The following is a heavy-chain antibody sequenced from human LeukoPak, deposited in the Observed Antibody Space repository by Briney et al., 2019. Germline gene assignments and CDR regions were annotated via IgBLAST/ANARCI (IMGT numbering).Heavy chain of an antibody. CDR3: ARTCSSSSCYMVH. D-gene: IGHD2-2*02. Sequence: GASVKVSCKASGYTLANFGITWVRQAPGQGLEWMGWISVYNGNTNYAQNLQGRVTLTTDTSTSTAYMGLRSLRSDDTALYYCARTCSSSSCYMVHWGQGTLVTVSS. J-gene: IGHJ4*02. CDR1: GYTLANFG. V-gene: IGHV1-18*01. CDR2: ISVYNGNT.